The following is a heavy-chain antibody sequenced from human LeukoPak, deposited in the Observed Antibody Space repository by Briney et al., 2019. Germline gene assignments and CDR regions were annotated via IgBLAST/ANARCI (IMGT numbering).Heavy chain of an antibody. CDR2: FDPEVGEA. V-gene: IGHV1-24*01. CDR3: STVGGGVYNYLDD. CDR1: GYTLTDLS. D-gene: IGHD1-26*01. J-gene: IGHJ4*02. Sequence: ASVKVSCKVSGYTLTDLSIHWVRQAPGKGLEWMGGFDPEVGEAIYAQKFQGRVTMTADTSTDTAYMEQGSLRSEDTAVCYCSTVGGGVYNYLDDWGKGTLVTVSS.